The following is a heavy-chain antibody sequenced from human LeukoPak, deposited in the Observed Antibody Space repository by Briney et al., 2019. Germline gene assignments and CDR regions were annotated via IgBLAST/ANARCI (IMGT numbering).Heavy chain of an antibody. CDR2: IYYSGST. J-gene: IGHJ4*02. V-gene: IGHV4-59*02. D-gene: IGHD2-15*01. Sequence: SETLSLTCTVSGGSVSSYYWSWIRQPPGKGLEWIGYIYYSGSTNYNPSLKSRVTISVDTSKNQFSLKLSSVTAADTAVYYCARAVCSGGSCYDDYWGQGTLVTVSS. CDR3: ARAVCSGGSCYDDY. CDR1: GGSVSSYY.